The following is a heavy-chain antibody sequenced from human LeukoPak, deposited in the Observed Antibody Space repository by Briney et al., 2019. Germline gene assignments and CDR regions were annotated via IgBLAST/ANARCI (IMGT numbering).Heavy chain of an antibody. D-gene: IGHD4-11*01. V-gene: IGHV3-23*01. J-gene: IGHJ6*03. CDR3: AKGSHDYSNYPYVVFALIRIYYYYMDV. CDR2: ISGSGGST. Sequence: GGSLRLSCAASGFTFSSYAMSWVRQAPGKGLEWVSAISGSGGSTYYADSVKGRFTISRDNSKNTLYLQMNSLGAEDKAVYYCAKGSHDYSNYPYVVFALIRIYYYYMDVWGKGTTVTVSS. CDR1: GFTFSSYA.